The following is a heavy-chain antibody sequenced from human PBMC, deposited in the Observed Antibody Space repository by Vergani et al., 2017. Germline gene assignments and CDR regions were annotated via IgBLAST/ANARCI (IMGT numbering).Heavy chain of an antibody. Sequence: QAQLVQSGAEVKKPGAPVKVSCKTSGYTFTSYYMQWLRQAPGQGLEWMGIINPSGGSTSYALKFQGRVTMTRDTSTSTVYMELSSLRSEDTAVYYCAMVHYGDLPFDYWGKGTLVTVSS. D-gene: IGHD4-17*01. CDR1: GYTFTSYY. V-gene: IGHV1-46*03. CDR2: INPSGGST. CDR3: AMVHYGDLPFDY. J-gene: IGHJ4*02.